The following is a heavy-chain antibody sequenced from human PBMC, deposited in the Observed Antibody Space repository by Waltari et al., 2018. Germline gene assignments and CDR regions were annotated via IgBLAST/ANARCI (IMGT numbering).Heavy chain of an antibody. Sequence: EVQLLESGGGLVQPGGSLRLSCAASGFTFSSYAMSWVRQAPGKGLEWVSAISGSGGSTYSTDSVKGRFTISRDNSKNTLYLQMTSLGAEDTAVYYCAKRRGPGGLYCSSTSCSKGYFDYWGQLTLVTVSS. V-gene: IGHV3-23*01. D-gene: IGHD2-2*01. CDR1: GFTFSSYA. CDR2: ISGSGGST. J-gene: IGHJ4*02. CDR3: AKRRGPGGLYCSSTSCSKGYFDY.